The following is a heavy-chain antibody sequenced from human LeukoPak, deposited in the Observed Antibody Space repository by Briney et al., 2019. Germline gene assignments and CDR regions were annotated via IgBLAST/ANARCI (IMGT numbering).Heavy chain of an antibody. CDR2: FRGSGGNT. Sequence: GGSLRLSCAASGFISSRYDMSWVRQAPGKGLEWVSAFRGSGGNTYYADSVKGRFTIFRDNSKNTLYLQMNSLRAEDTAVYYCAKVFGGYGGYYFDSWGQGTLVTVS. D-gene: IGHD5-12*01. CDR1: GFISSRYD. CDR3: AKVFGGYGGYYFDS. J-gene: IGHJ4*02. V-gene: IGHV3-23*01.